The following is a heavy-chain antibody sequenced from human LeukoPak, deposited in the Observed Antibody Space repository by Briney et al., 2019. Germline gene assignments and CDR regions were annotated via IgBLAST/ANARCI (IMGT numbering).Heavy chain of an antibody. D-gene: IGHD6-6*01. CDR3: ARRHVEYTSSSDPYYFDY. CDR1: GGSISSYY. J-gene: IGHJ4*02. V-gene: IGHV4-59*01. Sequence: MSSETLSLTCSVSGGSISSYYWSWIRQPPGKGLEWIGYLSYSGSPNYNPSLKSRVTISVDTSKNQFSLRLTSVTPADTAVYYCARRHVEYTSSSDPYYFDYWGQGTLVTVSS. CDR2: LSYSGSP.